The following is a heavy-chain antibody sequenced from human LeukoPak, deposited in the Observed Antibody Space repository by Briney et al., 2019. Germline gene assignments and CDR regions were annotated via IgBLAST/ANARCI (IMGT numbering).Heavy chain of an antibody. CDR3: AKSGTYSSSSGYIGS. CDR2: ISWNSGNT. D-gene: IGHD6-6*01. V-gene: IGHV3-9*01. Sequence: GGSLRLSCAASRFTFDGYAMHWVRQAPGKGLEWVSSISWNSGNTDYAASVKGRFTISRDNAKKSLHLQMNSLRGEDTALYYCAKSGTYSSSSGYIGSWGQGTMVTVSS. CDR1: RFTFDGYA. J-gene: IGHJ4*02.